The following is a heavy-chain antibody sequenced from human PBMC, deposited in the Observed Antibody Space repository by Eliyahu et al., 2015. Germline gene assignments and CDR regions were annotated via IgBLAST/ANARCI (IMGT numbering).Heavy chain of an antibody. CDR2: ISGRGSST. CDR1: GFXFNTYX. D-gene: IGHD2-21*02. Sequence: EVQLLESGGGLVQPGGSLRLXCAASGFXFNTYXVSWVRQAPGKGLEWVSGISGRGSSTYYADSVKGRFTISRDNSKNTLYLQMNNLRAEDTAVYYCAKDTAYCGGDCYFYYFDQWGHGTLVTVSS. J-gene: IGHJ4*01. V-gene: IGHV3-23*01. CDR3: AKDTAYCGGDCYFYYFDQ.